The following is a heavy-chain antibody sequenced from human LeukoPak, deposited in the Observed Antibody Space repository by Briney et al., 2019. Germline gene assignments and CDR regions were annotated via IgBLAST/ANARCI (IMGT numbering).Heavy chain of an antibody. V-gene: IGHV1-18*01. J-gene: IGHJ4*02. CDR1: GYTFTSYD. CDR2: TSAYNGNT. D-gene: IGHD1-26*01. Sequence: ASVKVSCKASGYTFTSYDINWVRQAPGQGLEWMGWTSAYNGNTNYAQKLQGRVTMTTDTSTSTAYMELRSLRSDDTAVYYCARTRGSYFDYWGQGTLVTVSS. CDR3: ARTRGSYFDY.